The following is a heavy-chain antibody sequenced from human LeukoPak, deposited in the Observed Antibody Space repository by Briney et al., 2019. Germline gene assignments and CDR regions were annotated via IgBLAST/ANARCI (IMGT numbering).Heavy chain of an antibody. CDR3: AKRVQLTY. V-gene: IGHV3-23*01. Sequence: PGGSLRLSCTASGFTFSSYDMNWVRQAPGPGLEWVSTISASGGATYYTDSVRGRVSISRDNFKNTLYLQMNSLRAEDTAIYYCAKRVQLTYWGQGTLVTVSS. D-gene: IGHD5-18*01. CDR1: GFTFSSYD. CDR2: ISASGGAT. J-gene: IGHJ4*02.